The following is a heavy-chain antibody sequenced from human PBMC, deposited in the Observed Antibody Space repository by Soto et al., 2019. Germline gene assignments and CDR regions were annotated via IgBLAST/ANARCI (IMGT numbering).Heavy chain of an antibody. CDR3: AKVRSGASGFDM. CDR1: SGYISSNNW. D-gene: IGHD3-3*01. V-gene: IGHV4-4*02. CDR2: IYHSGTT. Sequence: PSETLSLTCAVSSGYISSNNWWSWVRQPSGKGLEWIGEIYHSGTTNYNPSLKSRVSISVDKSNNEISLRLSSVTAADTAVYYCAKVRSGASGFDMWGHGTMVTVSS. J-gene: IGHJ3*02.